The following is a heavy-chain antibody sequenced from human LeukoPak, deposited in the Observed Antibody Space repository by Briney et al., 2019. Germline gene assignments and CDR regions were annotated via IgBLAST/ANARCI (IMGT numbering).Heavy chain of an antibody. Sequence: GASVKVSCKASGGTFSSYAISWVRQAPGQGLEWMGGIIPIFGTANYAQKFQGRVTITADKSTSTAYMELSSLRSEDTAVYYCARGDEAYCSGDCYDAFDIWGQGTMVTVSS. V-gene: IGHV1-69*06. CDR1: GGTFSSYA. CDR3: ARGDEAYCSGDCYDAFDI. J-gene: IGHJ3*02. CDR2: IIPIFGTA. D-gene: IGHD2-21*02.